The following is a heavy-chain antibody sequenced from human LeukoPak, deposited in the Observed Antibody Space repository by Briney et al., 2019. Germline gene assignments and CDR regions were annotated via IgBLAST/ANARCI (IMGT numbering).Heavy chain of an antibody. CDR1: GYTFTSYG. D-gene: IGHD3-22*01. V-gene: IGHV1-46*01. CDR2: INPSGGST. J-gene: IGHJ3*02. CDR3: ARASYYYDSSGYLKAFDI. Sequence: ASVKVSCKASGYTFTSYGISWVRQAPGQGLEWMGIINPSGGSTSYAQKFQGRVTMTRDMSTSTVYMELSSLRSEDTAVYYCARASYYYDSSGYLKAFDIWGQGTMVTVSS.